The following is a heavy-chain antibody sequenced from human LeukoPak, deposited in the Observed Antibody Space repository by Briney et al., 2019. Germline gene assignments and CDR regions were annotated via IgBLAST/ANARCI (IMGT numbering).Heavy chain of an antibody. CDR3: ARDRSSTIHRGGVFDY. Sequence: GVSLRLSCAASGFTFSSYAMHWVRQAPGKGLEWVAVISYDGSNKYYADSVKGRFTISRDNSKNTLYLQMNSLRAVDTAVYYCARDRSSTIHRGGVFDYWGQGTLVTVSS. V-gene: IGHV3-30-3*01. J-gene: IGHJ4*02. CDR2: ISYDGSNK. D-gene: IGHD2-2*01. CDR1: GFTFSSYA.